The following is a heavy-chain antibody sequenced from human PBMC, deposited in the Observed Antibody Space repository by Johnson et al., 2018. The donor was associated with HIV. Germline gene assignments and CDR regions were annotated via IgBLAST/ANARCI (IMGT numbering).Heavy chain of an antibody. CDR2: ISYDGSNK. D-gene: IGHD5-24*01. J-gene: IGHJ3*02. CDR3: AKGGVGRDGNRDAFDI. Sequence: VQLVESGGGVVQPGRSLRLSCAASGFTFSSYAMHWVRQAPGKGLEWVAVISYDGSNKYYADSVKGRFTISRDNSKNTLYLQMNSLRREDKAVYYCAKGGVGRDGNRDAFDIWGQGTMVTVSS. CDR1: GFTFSSYA. V-gene: IGHV3-30-3*01.